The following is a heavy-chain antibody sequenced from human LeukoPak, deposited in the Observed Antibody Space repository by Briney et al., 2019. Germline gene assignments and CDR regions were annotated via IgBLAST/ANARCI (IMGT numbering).Heavy chain of an antibody. Sequence: SETLSLTCTVSGGSISSGSYYWSWIRQPAGNGLEWIGRIYTSGSTNYNPSLKSRVIISVDTSKNQFSLKLSSVTAADTAVYYCASQIVDENWFDPWGQGTLVTVSS. J-gene: IGHJ5*02. CDR2: IYTSGST. CDR3: ASQIVDENWFDP. D-gene: IGHD3-22*01. V-gene: IGHV4-61*02. CDR1: GGSISSGSYY.